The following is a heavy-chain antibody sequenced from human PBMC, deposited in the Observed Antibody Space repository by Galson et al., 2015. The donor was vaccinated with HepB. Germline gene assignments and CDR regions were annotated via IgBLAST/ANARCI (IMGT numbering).Heavy chain of an antibody. CDR2: ISYDGSNK. CDR3: ARADLMITFGGVIDY. J-gene: IGHJ4*02. Sequence: SLRLSCAASGFTFSSYAMHWVRQAPGKGLEWVAVISYDGSNKYYADSVKGRFTISRDNSKNTLYLQMNSLRAEDTAVYYCARADLMITFGGVIDYWGQGTLVTVSS. V-gene: IGHV3-30*04. D-gene: IGHD3-16*02. CDR1: GFTFSSYA.